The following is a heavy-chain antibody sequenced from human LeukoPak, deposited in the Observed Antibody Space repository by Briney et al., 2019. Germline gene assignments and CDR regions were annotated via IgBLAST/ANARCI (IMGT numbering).Heavy chain of an antibody. J-gene: IGHJ4*02. CDR1: GFTFSSYA. CDR2: ISGSGGST. Sequence: GGPLRLSCAASGFTFSSYAMSWVRQAPGKGLEWVSAISGSGGSTYYADSVKGRFTISRDNSKNTLYLQMNSLRAEDTAVYYCAKDHLDKLWSQYYFDYSGQGNLVTVSS. CDR3: AKDHLDKLWSQYYFDY. V-gene: IGHV3-23*01. D-gene: IGHD5-18*01.